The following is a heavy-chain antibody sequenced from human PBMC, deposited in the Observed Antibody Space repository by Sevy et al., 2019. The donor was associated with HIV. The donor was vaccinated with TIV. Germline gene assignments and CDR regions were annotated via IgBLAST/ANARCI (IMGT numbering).Heavy chain of an antibody. CDR1: GYTFTSYD. CDR2: MNPNSGNT. Sequence: APVKVSCKASGYTFTSYDINWVRQATGQGLEWMGWMNPNSGNTGYAQKFQGRVTITRNTSISTAYVELSSLRSEDTAVYYCARGDTPYSSGKYYYYYYMDVWGKGTTVTVSS. J-gene: IGHJ6*03. D-gene: IGHD6-19*01. CDR3: ARGDTPYSSGKYYYYYYMDV. V-gene: IGHV1-8*03.